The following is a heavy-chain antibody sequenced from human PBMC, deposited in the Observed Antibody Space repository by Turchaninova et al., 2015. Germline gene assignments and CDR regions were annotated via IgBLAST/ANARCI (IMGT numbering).Heavy chain of an antibody. V-gene: IGHV3-33*01. J-gene: IGHJ4*02. Sequence: GGGVVQPGRSLRLSCAASGFTFSTYGMHWLRQAPGTGLEGVALIWYDGSRTYYADSVKGRFTISRDNSKNTLYLQMNSLRAEDTAVYYCARVGEAAACNFPDYWGQGTLVTVSS. CDR2: IWYDGSRT. CDR3: ARVGEAAACNFPDY. D-gene: IGHD6-13*01. CDR1: GFTFSTYG.